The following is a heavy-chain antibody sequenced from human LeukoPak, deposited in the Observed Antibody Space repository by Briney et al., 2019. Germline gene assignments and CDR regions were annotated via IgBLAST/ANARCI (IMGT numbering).Heavy chain of an antibody. CDR3: AHRGSSGYYGGVY. Sequence: TLSLTCIVSGGFISSYYWNWIRQPPGKALEWLALIYWDDDKRYSPSLKSRLTITKDTSKNQVVLIMTNMEPVDTATYYCAHRGSSGYYGGVYWGQGILVTVSS. J-gene: IGHJ4*02. V-gene: IGHV2-5*08. CDR2: IYWDDDK. D-gene: IGHD3-22*01. CDR1: GGFISSYYW.